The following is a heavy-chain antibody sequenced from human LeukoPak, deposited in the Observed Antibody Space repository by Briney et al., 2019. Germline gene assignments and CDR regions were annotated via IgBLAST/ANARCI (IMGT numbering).Heavy chain of an antibody. CDR3: ARGQGKYYYDGSGYYSGYFDS. V-gene: IGHV3-11*04. Sequence: GGSLRLSCAASGFTFSDYYMSWIRQAPGKGLEWVSYISSSGSTIYYADSVKGRFTISRDNAKNSLYLQMNSLRAEDTAVYYCARGQGKYYYDGSGYYSGYFDSWGQGTLVTVSS. J-gene: IGHJ4*02. D-gene: IGHD3-22*01. CDR1: GFTFSDYY. CDR2: ISSSGSTI.